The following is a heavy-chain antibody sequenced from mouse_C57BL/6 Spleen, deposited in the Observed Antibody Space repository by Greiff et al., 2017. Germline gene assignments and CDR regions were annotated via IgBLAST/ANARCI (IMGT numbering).Heavy chain of an antibody. CDR1: GFTFSSYG. CDR3: AREYSNYYFDY. V-gene: IGHV5-6*01. Sequence: EVQLKESGGDLVKPGGSLKLSCAASGFTFSSYGMSWVRQTPDKRLEWVATISSGGSYTYYPDSVKGRFTISRDNATNTLYLQMSSLQSEDTAMYDWAREYSNYYFDYWGQGTTLTVSS. CDR2: ISSGGSYT. J-gene: IGHJ2*01. D-gene: IGHD2-5*01.